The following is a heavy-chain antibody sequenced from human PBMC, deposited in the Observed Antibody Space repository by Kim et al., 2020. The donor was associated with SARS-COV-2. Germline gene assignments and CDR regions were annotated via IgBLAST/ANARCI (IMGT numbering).Heavy chain of an antibody. V-gene: IGHV3-11*01. Sequence: GGSLRLSCAASGFTFSDYYMSWIRQAPGKGLEWVSYISSSGSTIYYADSVKGLITITRDNDKNSPYLQMNSLRAEDTAVYYCARDHYYDSSGYRYDACDIWGPRTMVTVSP. CDR1: GFTFSDYY. CDR3: ARDHYYDSSGYRYDACDI. D-gene: IGHD3-22*01. J-gene: IGHJ3*02. CDR2: ISSSGSTI.